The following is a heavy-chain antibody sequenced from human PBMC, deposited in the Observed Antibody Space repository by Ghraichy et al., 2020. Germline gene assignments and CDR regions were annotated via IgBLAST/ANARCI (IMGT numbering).Heavy chain of an antibody. D-gene: IGHD6-19*01. V-gene: IGHV3-7*01. J-gene: IGHJ6*02. CDR3: ARDGENIHSGRFTPKYYFYGMDV. Sequence: GGSLRLSCAASGFTLNSYWMNWVRQAPGKGLEWVANIKQDGSEKYYVESVKGRFIISRDNTKNSLFLQMDSLRAEDTAVYYCARDGENIHSGRFTPKYYFYGMDVWGQGTTVTVSS. CDR2: IKQDGSEK. CDR1: GFTLNSYW.